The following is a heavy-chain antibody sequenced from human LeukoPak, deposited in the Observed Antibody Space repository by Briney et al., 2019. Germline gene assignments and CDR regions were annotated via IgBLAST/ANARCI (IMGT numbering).Heavy chain of an antibody. D-gene: IGHD4-17*01. CDR2: IKQDGSEK. CDR3: AREYRDYTYHYHYHKDL. CDR1: GFTFSNAW. V-gene: IGHV3-7*01. Sequence: PGGSLRLSCAASGFTFSNAWMSWVRQAPGKGLEWVANIKQDGSEKYYVDSVKGRFTISRDNAKNSLYLQMNSLRAEDTAVYYCAREYRDYTYHYHYHKDLRGKGTTVNVSS. J-gene: IGHJ6*03.